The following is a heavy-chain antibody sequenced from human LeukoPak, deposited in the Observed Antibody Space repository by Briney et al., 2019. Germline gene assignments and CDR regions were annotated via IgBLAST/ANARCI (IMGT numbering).Heavy chain of an antibody. Sequence: GGSLRLSCAASGFSFSSYSMNWVRQAPGKGLEWVSSISSSSSTIYYADSVKGRFTISRDNAKNSLYLQMNSLRDEDTAVYYCAISTVTTLDYWGQGTLVTVSS. CDR3: AISTVTTLDY. CDR2: ISSSSSTI. CDR1: GFSFSSYS. V-gene: IGHV3-48*02. D-gene: IGHD4-17*01. J-gene: IGHJ4*02.